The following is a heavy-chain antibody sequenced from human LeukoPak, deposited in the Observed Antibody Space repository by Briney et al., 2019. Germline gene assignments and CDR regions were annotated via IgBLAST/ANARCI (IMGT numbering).Heavy chain of an antibody. CDR2: INSDGSSR. CDR3: ARHPTLYPD. CDR1: GSTFSSYW. J-gene: IGHJ4*02. Sequence: PGGSLRLSCAASGSTFSSYWMHGVRQAPGKGLVWVSRINSDGSSRSYADSVKGRFTISRDNANNTLYLQMNSLRAEDTAVYYCARHPTLYPDWGQGTLVTVSS. D-gene: IGHD2-8*01. V-gene: IGHV3-74*01.